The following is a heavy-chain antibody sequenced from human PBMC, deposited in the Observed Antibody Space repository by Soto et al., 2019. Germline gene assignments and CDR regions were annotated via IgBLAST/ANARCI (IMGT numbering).Heavy chain of an antibody. Sequence: ASVKVSCKVSGYTLTELSMHWVRQAPGKGPEWMGGFDPEDGETIYAQKFQGRVTKTEDTSTDTAYMELSSLRSEDTAVYYCATLYSSVRADWYFDLWGRGTLVTVSS. CDR3: ATLYSSVRADWYFDL. V-gene: IGHV1-24*01. CDR1: GYTLTELS. CDR2: FDPEDGET. J-gene: IGHJ2*01. D-gene: IGHD6-25*01.